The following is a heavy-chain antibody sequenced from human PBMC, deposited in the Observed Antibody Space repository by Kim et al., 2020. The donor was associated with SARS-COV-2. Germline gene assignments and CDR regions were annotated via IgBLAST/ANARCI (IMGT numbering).Heavy chain of an antibody. CDR1: GYTFKTYP. V-gene: IGHV1-3*01. CDR3: ARVMNPTVYDH. CDR2: VNAANDQT. D-gene: IGHD4-4*01. Sequence: ASVKVSCKASGYTFKTYPIHWLRQAPGQRLEWMGWVNAANDQTKYSQKFQGRVTISRDTSANTAYMELRSLTTEDTAFYYCARVMNPTVYDHWAQGILFT. J-gene: IGHJ5*02.